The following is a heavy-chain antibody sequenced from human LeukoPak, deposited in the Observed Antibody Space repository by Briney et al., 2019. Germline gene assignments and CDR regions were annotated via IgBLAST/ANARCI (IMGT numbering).Heavy chain of an antibody. CDR3: ARTSNRPTYYYMDV. J-gene: IGHJ6*03. D-gene: IGHD1-14*01. CDR1: GGSISSYY. Sequence: SETLSLTCTVSGGSISSYYWSWIRQPPGKGLEWIGYIYYSGSTNYNPSLKGRVTISVDTSKNQFSLKLSSVTAADTAVYYCARTSNRPTYYYMDVWGKGTTVTISS. CDR2: IYYSGST. V-gene: IGHV4-59*01.